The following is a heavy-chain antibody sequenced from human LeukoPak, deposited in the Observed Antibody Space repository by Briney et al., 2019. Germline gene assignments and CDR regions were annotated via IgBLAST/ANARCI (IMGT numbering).Heavy chain of an antibody. D-gene: IGHD4-17*01. Sequence: GGSLRLSCTASGFTFSAYWMHWVRQAPGKGLVWVSRIKSDGSTTNYADSVKGRFTISRDNAKNSLYLQMNSLRDEDTAVYYCVRDHDYALDYWGQGTLVTVSS. CDR1: GFTFSAYW. V-gene: IGHV3-74*01. J-gene: IGHJ4*02. CDR3: VRDHDYALDY. CDR2: IKSDGSTT.